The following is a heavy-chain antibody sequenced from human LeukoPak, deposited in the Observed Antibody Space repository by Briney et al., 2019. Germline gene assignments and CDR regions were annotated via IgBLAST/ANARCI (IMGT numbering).Heavy chain of an antibody. V-gene: IGHV4-59*01. CDR3: ARDSSSGWFDY. D-gene: IGHD6-19*01. J-gene: IGHJ4*02. CDR2: IYYSGST. Sequence: PSETLSLTCTVSGGSISSYYWSWIRQPPGKGLEWIGYIYYSGSTNYNPSLKSRVTISVDTSKNQFSLKLSSVTAADTAVYCCARDSSSGWFDYWGQGTLVTVSS. CDR1: GGSISSYY.